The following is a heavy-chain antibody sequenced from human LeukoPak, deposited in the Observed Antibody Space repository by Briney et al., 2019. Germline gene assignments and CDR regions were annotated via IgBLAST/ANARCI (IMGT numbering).Heavy chain of an antibody. Sequence: GGSLRLSCAASGFTFSSYWMTWVRQAPGKGLEWVANIKQDGSQKDYVDSVKGRFIISRDNAKNSLYLQMNSPRAEDTAVYYCARNYFDSSGFYYYYYYYMDVWGKGTTVTVSS. CDR2: IKQDGSQK. J-gene: IGHJ6*03. D-gene: IGHD3-22*01. CDR1: GFTFSSYW. CDR3: ARNYFDSSGFYYYYYYYMDV. V-gene: IGHV3-7*01.